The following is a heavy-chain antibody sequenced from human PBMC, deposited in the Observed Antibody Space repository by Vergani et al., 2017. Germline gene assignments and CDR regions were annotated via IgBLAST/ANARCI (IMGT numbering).Heavy chain of an antibody. CDR2: LYASGST. CDR3: ARHLRGYSYGVFDY. CDR1: GASISSGGYY. D-gene: IGHD5-18*01. V-gene: IGHV4-61*02. J-gene: IGHJ4*02. Sequence: QVQLQESGPGLVKPSQTLSLTCSVSGASISSGGYYWGWIRQSPEKGLEWIGSLYASGSTYYSPSLKSRVAISIDTSKNHFSLRLSSVTAADTAVYYCARHLRGYSYGVFDYWGQGREVTVSS.